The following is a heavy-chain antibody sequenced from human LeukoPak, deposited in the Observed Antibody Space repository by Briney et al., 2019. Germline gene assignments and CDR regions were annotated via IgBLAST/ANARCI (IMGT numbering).Heavy chain of an antibody. Sequence: ASVKVSCKVSGYTLTELSMHWVRQAPGKGLEWMGGFDPEDGETIYAQKFQGRVTMTRDTSTSTVYMELSSLRSEDTAVYYCARGNPQWLEYFDYWGQGTLVTVSS. J-gene: IGHJ4*02. D-gene: IGHD6-19*01. CDR2: FDPEDGET. V-gene: IGHV1-24*01. CDR1: GYTLTELS. CDR3: ARGNPQWLEYFDY.